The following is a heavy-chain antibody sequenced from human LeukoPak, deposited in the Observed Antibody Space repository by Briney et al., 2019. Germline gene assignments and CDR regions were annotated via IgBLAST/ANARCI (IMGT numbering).Heavy chain of an antibody. D-gene: IGHD4-17*01. Sequence: GGSLRLSCTASGFIFRDYVMSWVRQAPGKGLEWVSAISGSGGSTYYADSVKGRFTISRDNAKNTLYLQMDSLRAEDAAIYYCARSIMYGDHGEDIWGQGTVVAVSS. J-gene: IGHJ3*02. CDR2: ISGSGGST. V-gene: IGHV3-23*01. CDR1: GFIFRDYV. CDR3: ARSIMYGDHGEDI.